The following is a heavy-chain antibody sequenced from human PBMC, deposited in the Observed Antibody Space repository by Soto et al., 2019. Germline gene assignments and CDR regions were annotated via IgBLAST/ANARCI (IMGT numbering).Heavy chain of an antibody. D-gene: IGHD6-6*01. J-gene: IGHJ3*02. CDR3: ASHRTIAARAFDI. CDR2: INHSGST. CDR1: GGSFSGYY. V-gene: IGHV4-34*01. Sequence: SETLSLTCAVYGGSFSGYYWSWIRQPPGKGLEWIGEINHSGSTNYNPSLKSRVTISVDTSKNKFSLKLSSVPAADTAVYYCASHRTIAARAFDIWGQGTMVTVSS.